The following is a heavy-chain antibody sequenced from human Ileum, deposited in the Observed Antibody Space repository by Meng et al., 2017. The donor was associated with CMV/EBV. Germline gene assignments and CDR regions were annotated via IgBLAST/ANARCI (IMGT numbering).Heavy chain of an antibody. V-gene: IGHV5-51*01. Sequence: GESLKISCQTSGYNFNTYWIGWVRQMPGRGLEWLGTIYPGDSDATYSPSVRDHVTFSADKSINTAYLQWDSLTASDTALYFCARPSSTKGLDYWGQGTLVTVSS. J-gene: IGHJ4*02. CDR3: ARPSSTKGLDY. D-gene: IGHD1-26*01. CDR1: GYNFNTYW. CDR2: IYPGDSDA.